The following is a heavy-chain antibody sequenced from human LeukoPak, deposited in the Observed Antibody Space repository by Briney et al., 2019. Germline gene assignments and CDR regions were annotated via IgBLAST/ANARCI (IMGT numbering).Heavy chain of an antibody. D-gene: IGHD3-9*01. CDR1: GGTFSSYA. CDR3: ARALRYDILTGYYRDYYYYGMDV. Sequence: SVKVSCKASGGTFSSYAISWVRQAPGQGLEWMGGIIPIFGTANYAQKFQGRVTITADESTSTAYMELSSLRSEGTAVYYCARALRYDILTGYYRDYYYYGMDVWGQGTTVTVS. V-gene: IGHV1-69*13. CDR2: IIPIFGTA. J-gene: IGHJ6*02.